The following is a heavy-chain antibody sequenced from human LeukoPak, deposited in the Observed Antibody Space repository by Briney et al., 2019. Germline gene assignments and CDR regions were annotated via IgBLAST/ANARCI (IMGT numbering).Heavy chain of an antibody. Sequence: GSLRLSCAASGFTFSSYGMSWIRQPPGKGLEWIGEINHSGSTNYNPSLKSRVTISVDTSKNQFSLKLSSVTAADTAVYYCARGRFRRYSSSSGYFDYWGQGTLVTVSS. J-gene: IGHJ4*02. CDR2: INHSGST. D-gene: IGHD6-6*01. V-gene: IGHV4-34*01. CDR1: GFTFSSYG. CDR3: ARGRFRRYSSSSGYFDY.